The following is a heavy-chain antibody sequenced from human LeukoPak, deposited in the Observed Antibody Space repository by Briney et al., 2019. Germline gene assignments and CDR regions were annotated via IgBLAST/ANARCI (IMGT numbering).Heavy chain of an antibody. CDR3: ARQGSNYYGSGSYYRHYYYYYMDV. D-gene: IGHD3-10*01. V-gene: IGHV4-34*01. Sequence: SETLSLTCAVYGGSFSGYYWSWIRQPPGKGLEWIGEINHSGSTNYNPSLKSRVTISVDTSKNQFSLKLSSVTAADTAVYYCARQGSNYYGSGSYYRHYYYYYMDVWGKGTTVTISS. CDR2: INHSGST. CDR1: GGSFSGYY. J-gene: IGHJ6*03.